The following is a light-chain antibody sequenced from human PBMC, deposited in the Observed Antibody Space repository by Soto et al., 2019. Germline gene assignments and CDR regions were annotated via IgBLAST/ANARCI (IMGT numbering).Light chain of an antibody. CDR3: HQFNSTLIP. J-gene: IGKJ5*01. V-gene: IGKV1-13*02. Sequence: AIQVTQSPSSLSASVGDRVTITCRASQDIRGALAWYQQKPGKAPNLLIYDVSTLESGVPSRFSGSDSGTEFTLTISCLQPEDFGTYSCHQFNSTLIPFG. CDR2: DVS. CDR1: QDIRGA.